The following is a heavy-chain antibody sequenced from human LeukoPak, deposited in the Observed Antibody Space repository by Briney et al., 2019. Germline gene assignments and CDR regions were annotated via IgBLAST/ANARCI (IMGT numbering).Heavy chain of an antibody. CDR2: IYYSGST. J-gene: IGHJ4*02. D-gene: IGHD3-3*01. V-gene: IGHV4-59*01. CDR3: ARARYDFWSGDY. CDR1: GGSISSYY. Sequence: SETLSLTCTVSGGSISSYYWSWIRQPPGKGLEWIGYIYYSGSTNYNPSLKSRVTISVDTSKYQFSLKLSSVTAADTAVYYCARARYDFWSGDYWGQGTLVTVSS.